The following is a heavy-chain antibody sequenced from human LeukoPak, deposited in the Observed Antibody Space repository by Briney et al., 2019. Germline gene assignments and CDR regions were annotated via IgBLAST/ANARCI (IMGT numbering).Heavy chain of an antibody. CDR3: ARDSSSYYYYMDV. CDR1: GFIFSSYE. Sequence: PGGSLRLSCAASGFIFSSYEMNWVRQAPGKGLEWVSYISSSGSTIYYADSVKGRFTISRDNAKNSLYLQMNSLRAEDTAVYYCARDSSSYYYYMDVWGKGTTVTVSS. J-gene: IGHJ6*03. CDR2: ISSSGSTI. V-gene: IGHV3-48*03.